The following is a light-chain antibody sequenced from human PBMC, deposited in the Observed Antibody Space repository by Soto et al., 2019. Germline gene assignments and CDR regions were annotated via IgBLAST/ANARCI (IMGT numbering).Light chain of an antibody. CDR1: SSDVGGYNY. Sequence: QLVLTQPASVSGSPGQSITISCTGTSSDVGGYNYVSWYQQHPGKAPKLMIYDVSNRPSGVSNRFSGSKSGNTASLTISGLQAEDEADYYCSSYTGSSTYVVFGGGTKVTVL. J-gene: IGLJ2*01. CDR3: SSYTGSSTYVV. V-gene: IGLV2-14*01. CDR2: DVS.